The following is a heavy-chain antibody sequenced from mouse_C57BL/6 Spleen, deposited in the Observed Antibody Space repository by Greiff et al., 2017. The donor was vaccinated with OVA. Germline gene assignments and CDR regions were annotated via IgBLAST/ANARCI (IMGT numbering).Heavy chain of an antibody. V-gene: IGHV5-4*01. D-gene: IGHD2-1*01. J-gene: IGHJ3*01. CDR1: GFTFSSYA. CDR3: ARVGEGNYAY. CDR2: ISDGGSYT. Sequence: HLVESGGGLVKPGGSLKLSCAASGFTFSSYAMSWVRQTPEKRLEWVATISDGGSYTYYPDNVKGRFTISRDNAKNNLYLQMSHLKSEDTAMYYCARVGEGNYAYWGQGTLVTVSA.